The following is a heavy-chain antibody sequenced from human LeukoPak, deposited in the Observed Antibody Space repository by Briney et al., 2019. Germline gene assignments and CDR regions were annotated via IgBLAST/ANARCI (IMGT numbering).Heavy chain of an antibody. V-gene: IGHV4-39*01. CDR2: IYASARA. J-gene: IGHJ3*02. Sequence: PSETLSLTCNVSGGSISSGCYNWGWIRQPPGKGLEWIGHIYASARADYSPSLKGRVTISVDTSNNWFSLKLTSVTAADTAVYFCATDFIDDFYHNSFDIWGQGTMVTVSS. D-gene: IGHD3/OR15-3a*01. CDR1: GGSISSGCYN. CDR3: ATDFIDDFYHNSFDI.